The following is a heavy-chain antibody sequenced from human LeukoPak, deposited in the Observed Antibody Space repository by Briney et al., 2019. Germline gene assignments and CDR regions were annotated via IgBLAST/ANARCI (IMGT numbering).Heavy chain of an antibody. V-gene: IGHV4-61*02. CDR2: IYTSGST. J-gene: IGHJ5*02. CDR3: AREDYDILTGYPRFDP. D-gene: IGHD3-9*01. Sequence: SETLSLTCTVSGGSISSGSYYWSWIWQPAGKGLEWIGRIYTSGSTNYNPSLKSRVTISVDTSKNQFSLKLSSVTAADTAVYYCAREDYDILTGYPRFDPWGQGTLVTVSS. CDR1: GGSISSGSYY.